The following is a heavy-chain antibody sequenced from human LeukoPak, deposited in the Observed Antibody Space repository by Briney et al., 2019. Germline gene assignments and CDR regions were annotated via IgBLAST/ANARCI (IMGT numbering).Heavy chain of an antibody. Sequence: GGSLRLSCAASGFTFSSYEMNWVRQAPGKGLEWVAFIRYDGSNKYYADSVKGRFTISRDNSKNTLYLQMNSLRAEDTAVYYCAKDLGYSGSYFIGYWGQGTLVTVSS. CDR3: AKDLGYSGSYFIGY. CDR2: IRYDGSNK. D-gene: IGHD1-26*01. CDR1: GFTFSSYE. V-gene: IGHV3-30*02. J-gene: IGHJ4*02.